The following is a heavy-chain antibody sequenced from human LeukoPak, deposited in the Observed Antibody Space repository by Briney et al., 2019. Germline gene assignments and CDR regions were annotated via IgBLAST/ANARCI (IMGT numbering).Heavy chain of an antibody. CDR3: ARQGFITMIVVPKEDY. CDR1: GGSISSSSYY. D-gene: IGHD3-22*01. V-gene: IGHV4-39*01. CDR2: IYYSGST. Sequence: SETLSLTCTVSGGSISSSSYYWGWIRQPPAKGLEWIGSIYYSGSTYYNPSLKSRVTISVDTSKNQFSLKLSSVTAADTAVYYCARQGFITMIVVPKEDYWGQGTLVTVSS. J-gene: IGHJ4*02.